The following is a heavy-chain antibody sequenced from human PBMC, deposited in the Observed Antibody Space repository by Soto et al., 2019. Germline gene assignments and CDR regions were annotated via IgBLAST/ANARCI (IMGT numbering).Heavy chain of an antibody. CDR1: GGTFSSYA. CDR3: ASLIAAAGPPHSPRYYYGMDV. Sequence: SVKVSCKASGGTFSSYAISWVRQAPGQGLEWMGGIIPIFGTANYAQKFQGRVTITADESTSTAYMELSSLRSEDTAVYYCASLIAAAGPPHSPRYYYGMDVWGQGTTVTVSS. D-gene: IGHD6-13*01. CDR2: IIPIFGTA. V-gene: IGHV1-69*13. J-gene: IGHJ6*02.